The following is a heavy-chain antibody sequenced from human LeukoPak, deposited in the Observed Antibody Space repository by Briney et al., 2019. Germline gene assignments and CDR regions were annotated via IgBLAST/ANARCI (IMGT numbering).Heavy chain of an antibody. CDR3: ASFCPSRGYCSSTSCCDAFDI. CDR2: IWYDGSNK. CDR1: GFTFSSYG. J-gene: IGHJ3*02. Sequence: GRSLRLSCAASGFTFSSYGMHWVRQAPGKGLEWVAVIWYDGSNKYYADSVKGRFTISRNNAKNSLYLQMNSLRAEDTAVYYCASFCPSRGYCSSTSCCDAFDIWGQGTMVTVSS. D-gene: IGHD2-2*01. V-gene: IGHV3-33*03.